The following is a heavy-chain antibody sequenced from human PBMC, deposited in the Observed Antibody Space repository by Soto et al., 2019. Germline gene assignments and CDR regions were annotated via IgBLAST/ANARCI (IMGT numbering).Heavy chain of an antibody. CDR2: ISAHNGNT. CDR3: ARGRYGDY. Sequence: QVHLVQSGAEVKKPGASVKVSCKGSGYTFTTYGITWVRQAPGQGLEWMGWISAHNGNTNYEQKLQGRATVTRDTSTSTSYMELRRLRSDDTAVYYCARGRYGDYWGQGALVTVSS. D-gene: IGHD1-1*01. CDR1: GYTFTTYG. V-gene: IGHV1-18*01. J-gene: IGHJ4*02.